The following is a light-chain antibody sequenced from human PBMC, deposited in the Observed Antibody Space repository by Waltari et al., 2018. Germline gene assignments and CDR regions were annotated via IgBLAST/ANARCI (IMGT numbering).Light chain of an antibody. CDR3: SSYAGSNNFFYV. J-gene: IGLJ1*01. CDR1: SSDVGGYNY. Sequence: QSALTQPPSASGSPGQSVTISCTGTSSDVGGYNYVSWYQQHPGKAPKLLFYEVSKRPSGVPERFSGYKSGNTASLTVSGLQAEDEADYYCSSYAGSNNFFYVFGTGTKVTVL. CDR2: EVS. V-gene: IGLV2-8*01.